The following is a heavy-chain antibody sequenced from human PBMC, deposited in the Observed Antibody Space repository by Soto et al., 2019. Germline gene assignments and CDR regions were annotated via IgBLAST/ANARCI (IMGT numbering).Heavy chain of an antibody. CDR3: ASGYDIYNTEDYYGMDV. CDR2: INHSGST. D-gene: IGHD3-9*01. Sequence: QVQLQQWGAGLLKPSETLSLTCAVYGGSFSGYYWSWIRQPPGKGLEWIGEINHSGSTNYNPSLKSRVTISVXXSXNXXSLKLSSVTAADTAVYYCASGYDIYNTEDYYGMDVWGQGTTVTVSS. J-gene: IGHJ6*02. CDR1: GGSFSGYY. V-gene: IGHV4-34*01.